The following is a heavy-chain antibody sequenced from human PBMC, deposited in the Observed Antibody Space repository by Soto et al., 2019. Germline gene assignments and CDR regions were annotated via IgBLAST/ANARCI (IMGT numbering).Heavy chain of an antibody. CDR1: GYTFTTYG. Sequence: GASVKVSCKASGYTFTTYGISWVRQAPGQGLEWMGWISAYNGNTNYAQKVQGRVTMTTDTSTSTAYLKMRSVTAADTAVYYCAYLRGFTGYPGDWGQGTLVTVSS. CDR2: ISAYNGNT. J-gene: IGHJ4*02. D-gene: IGHD3-16*01. V-gene: IGHV1-18*01. CDR3: AYLRGFTGYPGD.